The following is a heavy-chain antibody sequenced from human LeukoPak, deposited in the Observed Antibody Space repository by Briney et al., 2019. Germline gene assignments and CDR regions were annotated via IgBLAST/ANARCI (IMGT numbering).Heavy chain of an antibody. J-gene: IGHJ4*02. Sequence: PGGSLRLSCAASGLTFSNYGKHWVRQAPGKGLEWVALISYDGKNYNYADSVKGRFTISRDNSKNTLYLQMNSLRPEDTAVYYCAKVVSTGYDNYFDYWGQGTLVTVSS. CDR1: GLTFSNYG. CDR2: ISYDGKNY. CDR3: AKVVSTGYDNYFDY. D-gene: IGHD5-12*01. V-gene: IGHV3-30*18.